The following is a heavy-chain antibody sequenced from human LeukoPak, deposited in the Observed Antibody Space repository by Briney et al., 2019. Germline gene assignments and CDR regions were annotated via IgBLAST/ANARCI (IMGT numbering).Heavy chain of an antibody. CDR1: GFTFSSYS. V-gene: IGHV3-21*01. J-gene: IGHJ4*02. D-gene: IGHD6-6*01. CDR2: ISSSSSYI. Sequence: GGSLRLSCAASGFTFSSYSMNWVRQAPGKGLEWVSSISSSSSYIYYADSVKGRFTISRDNAKNSLYLQMNSLRAEDTAVYYCARGLEYSSSPLDYWGQGTLVTVSS. CDR3: ARGLEYSSSPLDY.